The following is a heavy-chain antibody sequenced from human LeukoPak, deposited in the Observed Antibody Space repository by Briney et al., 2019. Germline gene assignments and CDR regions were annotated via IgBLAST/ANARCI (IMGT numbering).Heavy chain of an antibody. J-gene: IGHJ6*02. CDR2: INPNSGGT. D-gene: IGHD3-10*01. CDR1: GYTFTGYY. Sequence: ASVKVSCKASGYTFTGYYMHWVRQAPGQGLEWMGWINPNSGGTNYAQKFQGRVTMTRDTSISTAHMELSRLRSDDTAVYYCARARITMVRGSRYGMDIWGQGTTVTVSS. V-gene: IGHV1-2*02. CDR3: ARARITMVRGSRYGMDI.